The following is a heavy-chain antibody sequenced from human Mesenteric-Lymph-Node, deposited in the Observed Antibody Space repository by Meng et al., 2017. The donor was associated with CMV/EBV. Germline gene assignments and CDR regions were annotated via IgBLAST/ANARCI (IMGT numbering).Heavy chain of an antibody. CDR3: ARGLGSPPGYYYYYGMDV. CDR2: INSDGSNT. CDR1: GFTFSNFW. D-gene: IGHD3-10*01. V-gene: IGHV3-74*01. Sequence: GESLKISCAASGFTFSNFWMHWVRQAPGKGLVWVSRINSDGSNTHYADSVRGRFTISRDNAKNTLYLQVNSLRAEDTAVYYCARGLGSPPGYYYYYGMDVWGQGTTVTVSS. J-gene: IGHJ6*02.